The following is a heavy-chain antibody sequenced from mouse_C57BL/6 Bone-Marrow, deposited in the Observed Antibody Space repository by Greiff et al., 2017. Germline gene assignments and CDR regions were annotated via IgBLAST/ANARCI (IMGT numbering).Heavy chain of an antibody. J-gene: IGHJ4*01. CDR2: INPDSSTI. Sequence: EVKLLESGGGLVQPGGSLKLSCAASGIDFSRYWMSWVRRAPGKGLEWIGEINPDSSTINYAPSLKDKFIISRDNAKNTLYLQMSTVRSADTDRFYGGRGGGTRMDYWGQGTSVTVSS. CDR3: GRGGGTRMDY. CDR1: GIDFSRYW. D-gene: IGHD2-13*01. V-gene: IGHV4-1*01.